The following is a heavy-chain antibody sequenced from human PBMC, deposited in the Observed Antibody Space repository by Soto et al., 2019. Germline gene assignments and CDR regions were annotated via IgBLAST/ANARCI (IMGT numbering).Heavy chain of an antibody. D-gene: IGHD2-15*01. Sequence: TLSLTCTVSGVSISSSSYYWGWIRQPPGKGLEWIGSIYYSGSTYYNPSLKSRVTISVDTSKNQFSLKLSSVTAADTAVYYCARHTPAISISDHWGQGTLVTVS. CDR1: GVSISSSSYY. J-gene: IGHJ4*02. CDR2: IYYSGST. V-gene: IGHV4-39*01. CDR3: ARHTPAISISDH.